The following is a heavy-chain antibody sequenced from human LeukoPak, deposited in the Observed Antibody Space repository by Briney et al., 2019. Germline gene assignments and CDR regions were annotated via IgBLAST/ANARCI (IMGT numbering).Heavy chain of an antibody. Sequence: PGGSLRLSCAASGFTFSRYWMTWVRQAPGKGLEWVANIKQDGSEKYYVDSVKGRFTISRDNAKNSLYLQMNSLRAEDTAVYYCARDLLGWELHYFDYWGQGTLVTVSS. CDR1: GFTFSRYW. D-gene: IGHD4-23*01. CDR3: ARDLLGWELHYFDY. V-gene: IGHV3-7*01. J-gene: IGHJ4*02. CDR2: IKQDGSEK.